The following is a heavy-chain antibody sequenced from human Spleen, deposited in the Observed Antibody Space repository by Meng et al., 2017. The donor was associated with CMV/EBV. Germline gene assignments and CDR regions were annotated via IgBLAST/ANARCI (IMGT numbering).Heavy chain of an antibody. CDR3: ARDRDYYDSSGSDYLDY. J-gene: IGHJ4*02. V-gene: IGHV3-30-3*01. CDR2: ISYDGNNK. D-gene: IGHD3-22*01. CDR1: GFTFSSYA. Sequence: GGSLRLSCAASGFTFSSYAMHWVRQAPGKGLEWVAVISYDGNNKYYADSVKGRFTISRDNSKNTLFLQMNSLRAEDTAVYYCARDRDYYDSSGSDYLDYWGQGTLVTVSS.